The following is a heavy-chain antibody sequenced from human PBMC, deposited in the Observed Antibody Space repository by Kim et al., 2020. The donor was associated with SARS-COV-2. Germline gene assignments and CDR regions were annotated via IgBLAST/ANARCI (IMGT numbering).Heavy chain of an antibody. CDR1: GFTFSSYS. CDR3: ARDGGNSSGWYDYYYYYGMDV. V-gene: IGHV3-21*01. CDR2: ISSSSSYI. D-gene: IGHD6-19*01. Sequence: GGSLRLSCAASGFTFSSYSMNWVRQAPGKGLEWVSSISSSSSYIYYADSVKGRFTISRDNAKNSLYLQMNSLRAEDTAVYYCARDGGNSSGWYDYYYYYGMDVWGQGTTVTVSS. J-gene: IGHJ6*02.